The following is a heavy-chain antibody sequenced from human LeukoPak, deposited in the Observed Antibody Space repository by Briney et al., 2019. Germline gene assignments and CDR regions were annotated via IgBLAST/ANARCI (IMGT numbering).Heavy chain of an antibody. D-gene: IGHD3-16*02. V-gene: IGHV3-23*01. J-gene: IGHJ5*02. CDR2: ISGSGGST. Sequence: GGSLRLSCAASGLTFSSYAMSWVRQAPGKGLEWASAISGSGGSTYYADSVKGRFTISRDNSKNTLYLQMNSLRAEDTAVYYCAKGWMGSYREPFDPWGQGTLVTVSS. CDR1: GLTFSSYA. CDR3: AKGWMGSYREPFDP.